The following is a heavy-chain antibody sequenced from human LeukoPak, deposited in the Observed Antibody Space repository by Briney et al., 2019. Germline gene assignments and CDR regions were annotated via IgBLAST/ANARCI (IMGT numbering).Heavy chain of an antibody. J-gene: IGHJ4*02. V-gene: IGHV3-48*01. Sequence: GGSLRLSCAASGFAFSTYSMNWVRQPPGKGLEWVSYISSSSSDINYADSVRGRFTISRDNAKTSLYLQMNSLRAEDTAVYYCARGGRNFPESYYDYWGQGTLVPVSS. D-gene: IGHD1-14*01. CDR1: GFAFSTYS. CDR2: ISSSSSDI. CDR3: ARGGRNFPESYYDY.